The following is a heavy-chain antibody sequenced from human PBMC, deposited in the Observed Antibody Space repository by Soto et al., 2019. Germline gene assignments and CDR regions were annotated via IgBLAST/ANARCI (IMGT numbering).Heavy chain of an antibody. D-gene: IGHD3-10*01. J-gene: IGHJ6*02. CDR2: VSPPFRTS. CDR3: GRVLYYGSGSYSPYGMDV. CDR1: GVSFNNNG. V-gene: IGHV1-69*01. Sequence: QVQLVQSGAEVKKPGSSVKVSCKTSGVSFNNNGIGWVRQAPGHGLEWMGGVSPPFRTSNYARKSQGRISITADASTGTVNMELSSLTSEDTAQYYCGRVLYYGSGSYSPYGMDVWGQGTTVTVSS.